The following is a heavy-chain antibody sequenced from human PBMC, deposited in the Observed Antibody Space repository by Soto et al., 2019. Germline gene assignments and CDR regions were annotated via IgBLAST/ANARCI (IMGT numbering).Heavy chain of an antibody. J-gene: IGHJ4*02. Sequence: GGSLRLSCAASGFTFTTYWMSWVRQAPGKGLEWVANINQDGSGKYYVDSVKGRFTISRDNTKNSLYLQMNSLRAEDTAVYYCTRENLGDCSGASCLDSWGQGTLVTVSS. V-gene: IGHV3-7*01. D-gene: IGHD2-15*01. CDR1: GFTFTTYW. CDR2: INQDGSGK. CDR3: TRENLGDCSGASCLDS.